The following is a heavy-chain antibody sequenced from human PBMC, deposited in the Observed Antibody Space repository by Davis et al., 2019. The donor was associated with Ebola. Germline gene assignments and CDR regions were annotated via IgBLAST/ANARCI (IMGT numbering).Heavy chain of an antibody. D-gene: IGHD2-21*02. CDR1: GFTFSSYA. J-gene: IGHJ4*02. CDR2: ISGSGGST. Sequence: PGGSLRLSCAASGFTFSSYAMSWVRQAPGKGLEWVSAISGSGGSTYYADSVKGRFTISRDNSKNTLYLQMNSLRAEDTAVYYCAKESASCGGDCYSLSDSWGQGTLVTVSS. CDR3: AKESASCGGDCYSLSDS. V-gene: IGHV3-23*01.